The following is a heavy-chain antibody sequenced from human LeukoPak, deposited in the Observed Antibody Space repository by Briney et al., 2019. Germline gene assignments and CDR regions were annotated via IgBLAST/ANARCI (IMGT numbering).Heavy chain of an antibody. CDR1: GFTVSSSD. D-gene: IGHD2-2*01. CDR2: ICSGGSGST. J-gene: IGHJ4*02. CDR3: AHRKATSWAHDY. Sequence: GGSLRLSCAASGFTVSSSDMSWVRQAPGKGLEWVSVICSGGSGSTYYADSVKGRFTISRDNSKNTLNLQMNSLRAEDPAVYYCAHRKATSWAHDYWGQGTLVTVSS. V-gene: IGHV3-53*01.